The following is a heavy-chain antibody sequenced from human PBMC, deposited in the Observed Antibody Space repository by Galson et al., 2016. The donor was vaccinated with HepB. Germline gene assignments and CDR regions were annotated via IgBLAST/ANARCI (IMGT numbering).Heavy chain of an antibody. CDR2: ISYDGTNK. CDR3: AKDILRGGDYGVG. V-gene: IGHV3-30*18. CDR1: GFTFSTYG. D-gene: IGHD4-17*01. Sequence: SLRLSCAASGFTFSTYGMDWVRQAPGRGLEWVAVISYDGTNKDYADSVKGRFTISRDNSKNTLYLQMNNLRAEDTAVYYCAKDILRGGDYGVGWGQGTLVTVSS. J-gene: IGHJ4*02.